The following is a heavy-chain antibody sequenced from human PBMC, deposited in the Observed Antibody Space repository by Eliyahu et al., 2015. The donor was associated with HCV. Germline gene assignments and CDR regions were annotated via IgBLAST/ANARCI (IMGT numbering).Heavy chain of an antibody. CDR2: INPSSGRT. D-gene: IGHD4-17*01. CDR1: GYTXPSNY. CDR3: ARVTYGDYRSLDP. V-gene: IGHV1-46*01. Sequence: QVQLVQSGAEVKKPGASVKVSCKASGYTXPSNYXHWVRQPPGQGLEWMGVINPSSGRTTYAQNFQGRVTMTRDTSMSTVYMEVSSLRSEDTAVYYCARVTYGDYRSLDPWGQGTLVTVSS. J-gene: IGHJ5*02.